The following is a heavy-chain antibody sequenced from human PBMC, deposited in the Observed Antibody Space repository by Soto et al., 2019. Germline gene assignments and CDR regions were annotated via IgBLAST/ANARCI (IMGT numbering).Heavy chain of an antibody. CDR1: GFTFSSYA. V-gene: IGHV3-23*01. CDR2: ISGSGGST. J-gene: IGHJ3*02. Sequence: EVQLLESGGGLVQPGGSLRLSCAASGFTFSSYAMSWVRQAPGTGLEWVSAISGSGGSTYYADSVKGRFTISRDNAENTLYLQINSRRAEDTDVYYCSKTRAYRSGWYSVVRNDAFDIWGQGTTGTVSS. D-gene: IGHD6-19*01. CDR3: SKTRAYRSGWYSVVRNDAFDI.